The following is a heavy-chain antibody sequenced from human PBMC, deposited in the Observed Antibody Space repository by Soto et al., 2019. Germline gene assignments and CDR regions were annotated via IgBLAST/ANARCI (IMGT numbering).Heavy chain of an antibody. CDR2: ISWNSGSI. CDR3: AKALAPYCGGDCYPGAFDI. D-gene: IGHD2-21*02. V-gene: IGHV3-9*01. J-gene: IGHJ3*02. Sequence: GGSLRLSCAASGFTFDDYAMHWVRQAPGKGLEWVSGISWNSGSIGYADSVKGRFTISRDNAKNSLYLQMNSLRAEDTALYYCAKALAPYCGGDCYPGAFDIWGQGTMVTVS. CDR1: GFTFDDYA.